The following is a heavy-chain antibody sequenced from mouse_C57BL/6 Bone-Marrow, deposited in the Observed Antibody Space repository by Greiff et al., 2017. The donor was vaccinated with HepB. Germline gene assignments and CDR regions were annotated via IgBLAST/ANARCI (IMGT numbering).Heavy chain of an antibody. CDR3: ARDQGIYYDYDEGFAY. J-gene: IGHJ3*01. Sequence: EVQLQESGPGLVKPSQSLSLTCSVPGYSITSGYYWNWIRQFPGNKLEWMGYISYDGSNNYNPSLKNRISITRDTSKNQFFLKLNSVTTEDTATYYCARDQGIYYDYDEGFAYWGQGTLVTVSA. CDR2: ISYDGSN. CDR1: GYSITSGYY. D-gene: IGHD2-4*01. V-gene: IGHV3-6*01.